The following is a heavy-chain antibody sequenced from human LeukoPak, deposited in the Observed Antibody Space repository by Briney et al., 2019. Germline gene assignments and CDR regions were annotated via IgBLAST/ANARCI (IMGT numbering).Heavy chain of an antibody. Sequence: PSQTLSLTCTVSGGAISSGDYYWSWIRQPPGKGLEWIGYIYYSGSTYYNPSLKSRVTTSVDTSKNQFSLKLSSVTAADTAVYYCARDNRYYYDSSGYYWYFDLWGRGTLVTVSS. J-gene: IGHJ2*01. CDR1: GGAISSGDYY. CDR3: ARDNRYYYDSSGYYWYFDL. CDR2: IYYSGST. D-gene: IGHD3-22*01. V-gene: IGHV4-30-4*01.